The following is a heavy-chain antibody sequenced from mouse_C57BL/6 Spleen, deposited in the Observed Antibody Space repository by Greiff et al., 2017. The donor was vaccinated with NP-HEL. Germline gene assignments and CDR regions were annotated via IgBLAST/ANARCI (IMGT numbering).Heavy chain of an antibody. J-gene: IGHJ2*01. D-gene: IGHD1-1*01. CDR2: IRSKSNNYAT. Sequence: EVQLVESGGGLVQPKGSLKLSCAASGFSFNTYAMNWVRQAPGKGLEWVARIRSKSNNYATYYADSVKDRFTISRDDSESMLYLQMNNLKTEDTAMYYCVRQGDYYGSSPDYWGQGTTLTVSS. V-gene: IGHV10-1*01. CDR3: VRQGDYYGSSPDY. CDR1: GFSFNTYA.